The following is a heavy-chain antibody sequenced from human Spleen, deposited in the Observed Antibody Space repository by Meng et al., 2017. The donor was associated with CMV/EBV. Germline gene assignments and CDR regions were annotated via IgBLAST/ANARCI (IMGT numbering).Heavy chain of an antibody. J-gene: IGHJ4*02. V-gene: IGHV1-18*01. CDR3: ARAGAAVTTNFDF. CDR2: VGAENGET. D-gene: IGHD4-17*01. Sequence: PLVQSGPELKRAGASRKASCKASGNHFDIYGITWVRQAPGQGLEWVGWVGAENGETNYGQKFQGRVTVTADTFTNTAYMEMRSLRSDDSAIYYCARAGAAVTTNFDFWGQGTLVTVSS. CDR1: GNHFDIYG.